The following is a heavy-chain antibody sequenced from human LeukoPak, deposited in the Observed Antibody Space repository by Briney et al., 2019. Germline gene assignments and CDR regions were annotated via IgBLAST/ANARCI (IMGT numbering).Heavy chain of an antibody. V-gene: IGHV1-8*01. CDR2: MNPNSGNT. Sequence: ASVKVSCKASGYTFTSYDINWVRQATGQGLEWMGWMNPNSGNTGYAQKLQGRVTMTTDTSTSTAYMELRSLRSDDTAVYYCARDGSSGLSNFDYWGQGTLVTVSS. J-gene: IGHJ4*02. D-gene: IGHD6-19*01. CDR3: ARDGSSGLSNFDY. CDR1: GYTFTSYD.